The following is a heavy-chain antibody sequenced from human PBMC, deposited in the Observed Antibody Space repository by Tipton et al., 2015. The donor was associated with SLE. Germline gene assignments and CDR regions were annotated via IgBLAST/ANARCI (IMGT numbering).Heavy chain of an antibody. V-gene: IGHV4-59*11. CDR2: IHNTGSS. CDR3: ARTPYGSGNYYYYHYGMDV. D-gene: IGHD3-10*01. J-gene: IGHJ6*02. CDR1: GGSIIGHY. Sequence: TLSLTCTVSGGSIIGHYWSWIRQPPGKTLEWIGNIHNTGSSNSNPSLKSRLTILVDRSKNQFSLELSSVTAADTAVYHCARTPYGSGNYYYYHYGMDVWGQGTTVTVSS.